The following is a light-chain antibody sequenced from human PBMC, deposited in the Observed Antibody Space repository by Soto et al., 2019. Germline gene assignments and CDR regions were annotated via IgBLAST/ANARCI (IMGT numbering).Light chain of an antibody. J-gene: IGKJ1*01. CDR1: QSISSSY. Sequence: EIVLTPSPGTLSLSPVERATLSCRASQSISSSYLAWYQQKPGQAPRLLMYGASTRATGIPARFSGSGSGTDFTLTISRLEPEDFAVYYCQQYGHSPRTFGQGTKVDIK. CDR3: QQYGHSPRT. CDR2: GAS. V-gene: IGKV3-20*01.